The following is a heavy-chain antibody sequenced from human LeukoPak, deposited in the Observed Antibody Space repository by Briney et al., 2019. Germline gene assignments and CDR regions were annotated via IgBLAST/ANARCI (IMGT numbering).Heavy chain of an antibody. D-gene: IGHD3-22*01. CDR1: GGSFSGYY. CDR3: ARRGSVLSGYRT. Sequence: SETLPLTCAVYGGSFSGYYWSWIRQPPGKGLEWIGEINHSGSTNYNPSLKSRVTISVDTSKSHFSLKLSCVTAADTAVYYCARRGSVLSGYRTWGQGTLVTVSS. J-gene: IGHJ5*02. V-gene: IGHV4-34*01. CDR2: INHSGST.